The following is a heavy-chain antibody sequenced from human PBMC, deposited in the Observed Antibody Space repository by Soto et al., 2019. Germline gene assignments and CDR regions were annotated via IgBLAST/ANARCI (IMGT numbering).Heavy chain of an antibody. CDR1: GYTFTAYP. D-gene: IGHD2-8*02. J-gene: IGHJ6*03. Sequence: QVQLVQSGSEVKKPGASMKMSCETSGYTFTAYPIHWVRQAPGQGLEWMGWINADNGNTKYSQKFQGRVTITRDTYASTGYLDLSSLRSEATAVYYCARVRRAPGVFPTGGVPLDVWGKGSTVIVSS. V-gene: IGHV1-3*01. CDR2: INADNGNT. CDR3: ARVRRAPGVFPTGGVPLDV.